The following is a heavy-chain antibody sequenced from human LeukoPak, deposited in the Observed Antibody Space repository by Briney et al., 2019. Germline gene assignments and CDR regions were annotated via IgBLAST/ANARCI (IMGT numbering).Heavy chain of an antibody. V-gene: IGHV1-18*01. D-gene: IGHD3-3*01. J-gene: IGHJ4*02. CDR3: ARSGAGGITIFGVVDY. Sequence: ASVKVSCKAAGYTFTTYGITWVRQAPGQGLEWMGWIIAYNVNTNYAQKLQGRVTMTTDTSTSTAYMELRSLRSDDTAVYYCARSGAGGITIFGVVDYWGQGTLVTVSS. CDR2: IIAYNVNT. CDR1: GYTFTTYG.